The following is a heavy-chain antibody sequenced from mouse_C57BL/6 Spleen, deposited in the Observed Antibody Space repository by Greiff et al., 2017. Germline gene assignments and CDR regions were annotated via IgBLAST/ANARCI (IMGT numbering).Heavy chain of an antibody. CDR1: GYTFTNYW. CDR3: AREGVYYGSSYWYFDV. V-gene: IGHV1-63*01. D-gene: IGHD1-1*01. Sequence: QVQLQQSGAELVRPGTSVKMSCKASGYTFTNYWIGWAKQRPGHGLEWIGDIYPGSGYTNYNEKFKGKATLTADKSSSTAYMQFSSLTSEDSAIYYCAREGVYYGSSYWYFDVWGTGTTVTVSS. J-gene: IGHJ1*03. CDR2: IYPGSGYT.